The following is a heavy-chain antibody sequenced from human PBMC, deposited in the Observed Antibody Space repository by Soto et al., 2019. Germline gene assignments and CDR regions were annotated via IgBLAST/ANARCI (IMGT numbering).Heavy chain of an antibody. D-gene: IGHD2-15*01. CDR2: IVVGSGNT. Sequence: SVKVSCKASGFTFTSSAMQWVRQARGQRLEWIGWIVVGSGNTNYAQKFQERVTITRDMSTSTAYMELSSLRSEDTAVYYCAAERYCSGGSCYSDAFDIWGQGTMVTVSS. V-gene: IGHV1-58*02. CDR3: AAERYCSGGSCYSDAFDI. CDR1: GFTFTSSA. J-gene: IGHJ3*02.